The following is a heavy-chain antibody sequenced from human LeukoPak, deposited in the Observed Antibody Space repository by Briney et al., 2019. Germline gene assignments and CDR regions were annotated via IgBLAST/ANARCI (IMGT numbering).Heavy chain of an antibody. J-gene: IGHJ5*02. D-gene: IGHD1-7*01. V-gene: IGHV1-69*06. CDR1: GVTFSTFAYYA. Sequence: GASVKVSCKASGVTFSTFAYYAISWVRQAPGQGLEWMGGIIPSFATANYAQKFQGRVTITADRSTSTAYMELRSLRSDDTAVYYCARLPLTGTTEGGWFDPWGQGTLVTVSS. CDR3: ARLPLTGTTEGGWFDP. CDR2: IIPSFATA.